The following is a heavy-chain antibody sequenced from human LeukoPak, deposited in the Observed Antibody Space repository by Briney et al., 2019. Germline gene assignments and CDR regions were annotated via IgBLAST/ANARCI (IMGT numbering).Heavy chain of an antibody. V-gene: IGHV3-74*01. CDR1: GFTFSTYW. CDR2: INSDDSST. J-gene: IGHJ4*02. Sequence: PGGSLRLSCAASGFTFSTYWMHWVRQAPGKGLVWVSRINSDDSSTTYADSVKGRFTISRDNAKNTLYLQMNSLRAEDTAVYYCARDAGRPWYFDHWGQGTLVTVSS. CDR3: ARDAGRPWYFDH.